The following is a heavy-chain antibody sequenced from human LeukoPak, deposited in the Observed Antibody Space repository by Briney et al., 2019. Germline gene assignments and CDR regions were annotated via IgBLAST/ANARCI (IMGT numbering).Heavy chain of an antibody. Sequence: SETLSLTCTVSGGSISTYYWSWIRQPPGKGLEWIGYIYYSGSTNYNPSLKSRVTISVDTSKNQFSLKLSSVTAADTAVYYCARGGNCSGGTCYSDRGWFDPWGQGTLVTVPS. J-gene: IGHJ5*02. CDR2: IYYSGST. CDR1: GGSISTYY. V-gene: IGHV4-59*01. D-gene: IGHD2-15*01. CDR3: ARGGNCSGGTCYSDRGWFDP.